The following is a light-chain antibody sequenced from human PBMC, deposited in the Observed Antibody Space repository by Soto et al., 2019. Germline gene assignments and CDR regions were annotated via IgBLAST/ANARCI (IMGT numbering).Light chain of an antibody. CDR2: WAS. J-gene: IGKJ1*01. CDR3: QQYYTTPWT. V-gene: IGKV4-1*01. Sequence: DIVMTKSPDSLAVSLGERATINCKSSQSVLYSSNNKNCLAWYQQKPGQPPKLLIYWASTRESGVPDRFSGSGSGTDFTLTISSLQAEDVAVYFCQQYYTTPWTFGQGTKVEI. CDR1: QSVLYSSNNKNC.